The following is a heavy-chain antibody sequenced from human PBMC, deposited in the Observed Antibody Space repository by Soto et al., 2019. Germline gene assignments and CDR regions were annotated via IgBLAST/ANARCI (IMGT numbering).Heavy chain of an antibody. CDR3: ARFSAAGRVFDY. V-gene: IGHV3-11*06. Sequence: GGSLRLSCAASGFSFSDYYMSWIRQAPGKTLEYISYITSSGKFTHHADSVKGRLTISRDNAKNSVFLQMNSLRVDDTGIYYCARFSAAGRVFDYWGQGTPVTV. CDR2: ITSSGKFT. CDR1: GFSFSDYY. J-gene: IGHJ4*02. D-gene: IGHD6-13*01.